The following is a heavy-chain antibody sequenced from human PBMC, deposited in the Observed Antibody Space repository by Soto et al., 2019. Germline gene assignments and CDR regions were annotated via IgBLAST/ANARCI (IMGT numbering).Heavy chain of an antibody. V-gene: IGHV3-30-3*01. CDR3: ARDGDSGYDEFPCY. Sequence: GGSLRLSCAASGFTFSSYAMHWVRQAPGKGLEWVAVISYDGSNKYYADSVKGRFTISRDNSKNTLYLQMNSLRAEDTAVYYCARDGDSGYDEFPCYWGQGTLVTVSS. CDR1: GFTFSSYA. J-gene: IGHJ4*02. CDR2: ISYDGSNK. D-gene: IGHD5-12*01.